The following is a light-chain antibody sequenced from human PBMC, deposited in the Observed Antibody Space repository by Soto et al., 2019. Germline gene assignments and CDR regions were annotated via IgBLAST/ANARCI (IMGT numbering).Light chain of an antibody. CDR1: RGDVGGYNY. CDR3: RLYAVSYNYV. V-gene: IGLV2-8*01. Sequence: QSFLTHQPSSSGSPGQSVTSSFTGTRGDVGGYNYVSWYQQHPGKAPKLMSYEVIKLPSGVPDRFSGSKSGNAASLAVSGVRAQDETDCYCRLYAVSYNYVLGTGTTVTVL. CDR2: EVI. J-gene: IGLJ1*01.